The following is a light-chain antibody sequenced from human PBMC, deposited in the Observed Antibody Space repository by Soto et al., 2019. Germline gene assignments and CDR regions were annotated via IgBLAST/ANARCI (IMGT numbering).Light chain of an antibody. Sequence: IQMDQSPSTLSPSIGDTIIITCQASRDVGQSLAWYQHKPGKAPKLLIYKASTLETGVSSRSSGRGSGTQFTLTINNLQPDDFATYYCQESTTDSYTFGQGTKVDIK. J-gene: IGKJ2*01. CDR2: KAS. CDR3: QESTTDSYT. V-gene: IGKV1-5*03. CDR1: RDVGQS.